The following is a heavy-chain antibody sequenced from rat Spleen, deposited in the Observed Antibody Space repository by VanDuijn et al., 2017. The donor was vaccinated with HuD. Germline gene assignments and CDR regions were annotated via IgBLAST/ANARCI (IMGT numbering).Heavy chain of an antibody. CDR2: ISTGGGKT. Sequence: EVHLVESGGGLVQPGRSLKLSCAASGFTFSNYAMAWVRQTPTKGLEWVASISTGGGKTYYRDSVKGRFTIYRDNAKNTQYLQMDSLRSEDTATYYCARHPSMYWYFDFWGPGTMVTVSS. J-gene: IGHJ1*01. CDR1: GFTFSNYA. CDR3: ARHPSMYWYFDF. V-gene: IGHV5S14*01.